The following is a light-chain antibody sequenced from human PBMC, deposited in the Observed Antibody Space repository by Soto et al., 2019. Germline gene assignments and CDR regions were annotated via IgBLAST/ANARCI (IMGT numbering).Light chain of an antibody. V-gene: IGKV2-28*01. CDR1: QSLLYNNGYNY. J-gene: IGKJ4*01. CDR3: MQALETPLT. CDR2: LGS. Sequence: DIVITQSPLSLPVTPGEPASISCRSSQSLLYNNGYNYLDWFLQKPGQSPQLLIYLGSNRASGVPDRFSASGSGTDFTLNITRVEAADVGVYYCMQALETPLTFGGGTKVDIK.